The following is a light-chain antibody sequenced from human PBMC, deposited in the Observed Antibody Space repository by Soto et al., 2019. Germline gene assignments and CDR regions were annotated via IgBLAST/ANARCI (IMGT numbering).Light chain of an antibody. V-gene: IGKV1-39*01. CDR2: GAS. J-gene: IGKJ2*01. CDR1: QSISYF. CDR3: QQSYSTPYT. Sequence: IQMTQSPSSLSASVGDRVTITCRASQSISYFLSWYQQPPGKAPKLLIYGASILQSGVPSRFSGSGSGTDFTLTISSLQSEDFATYYCQQSYSTPYTFGQGTKLEIK.